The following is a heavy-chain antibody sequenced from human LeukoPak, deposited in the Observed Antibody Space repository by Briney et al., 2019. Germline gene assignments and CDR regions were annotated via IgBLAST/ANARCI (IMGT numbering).Heavy chain of an antibody. CDR2: IIPIFGTA. V-gene: IGHV1-69*05. J-gene: IGHJ5*02. D-gene: IGHD2-2*02. CDR1: GGTFSSYA. Sequence: ASVKVSCKASGGTFSSYAISWVRQAPGQGLEWMGGIIPIFGTANYAQKFQGRVTITTDESTSTAYMELSSLRSEDTAVYYCARAGDIVVVPAAIRGNWFDPWGQGTLVTVSS. CDR3: ARAGDIVVVPAAIRGNWFDP.